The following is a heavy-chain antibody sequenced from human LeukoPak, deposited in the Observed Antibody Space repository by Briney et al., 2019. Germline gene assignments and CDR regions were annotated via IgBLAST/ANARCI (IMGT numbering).Heavy chain of an antibody. CDR1: GGSTFSYY. D-gene: IGHD3-22*01. CDR2: IYTNGIT. Sequence: SETLSLTCTVSGGSTFSYYWNWIRQSPGKGLEWLGYIYTNGITNYSPSLRSRGTISIATSKNQFSLRLASVTAADTAIYYCARRAYFDSSGYSPTSGYFDLWGRGTLVTVSS. CDR3: ARRAYFDSSGYSPTSGYFDL. V-gene: IGHV4-4*08. J-gene: IGHJ2*01.